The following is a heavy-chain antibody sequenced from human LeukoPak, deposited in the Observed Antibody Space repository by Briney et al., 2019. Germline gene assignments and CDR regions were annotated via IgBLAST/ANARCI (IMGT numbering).Heavy chain of an antibody. CDR1: GYTFTSYY. J-gene: IGHJ4*02. CDR2: INPSGGST. V-gene: IGHV1-46*01. Sequence: RGASVKVSCKASGYTFTSYYMHWVRQAPGQGLEWMGIINPSGGSTSYAQKFQGRATMTRDTSTSTVYMELSSLRSEDTAMYYCARERTTVTTSSYFDYWGQGTLVTVSS. CDR3: ARERTTVTTSSYFDY. D-gene: IGHD4-17*01.